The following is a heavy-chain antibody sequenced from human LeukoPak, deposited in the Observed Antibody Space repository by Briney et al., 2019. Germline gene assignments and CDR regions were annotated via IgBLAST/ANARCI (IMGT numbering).Heavy chain of an antibody. Sequence: SVKVSCKSSGGTFSSYAISWVRQAPGQGLEWMGGIIPIFGTANYAQKFQGRVTLTADESTSTAYMELSSLRSEDTAVYYCARAPSEWLRVDNWYDPWGQGTLVTVSS. D-gene: IGHD5-12*01. J-gene: IGHJ5*02. CDR2: IIPIFGTA. CDR3: ARAPSEWLRVDNWYDP. CDR1: GGTFSSYA. V-gene: IGHV1-69*01.